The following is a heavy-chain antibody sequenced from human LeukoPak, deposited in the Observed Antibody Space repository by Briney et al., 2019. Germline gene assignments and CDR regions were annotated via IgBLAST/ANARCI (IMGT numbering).Heavy chain of an antibody. V-gene: IGHV1-69*06. CDR2: IIPIFGTA. D-gene: IGHD5-12*01. CDR1: GGTFSSYA. J-gene: IGHJ4*02. CDR3: ARGHGYSGNDWDY. Sequence: SVKVCCKASGGTFSSYAISWVRQAPGQGLEWMGGIIPIFGTANYAQKFQGRDTITADKSTSTAYMELSSLRSEDTAVYYCARGHGYSGNDWDYWGQGTLVTASS.